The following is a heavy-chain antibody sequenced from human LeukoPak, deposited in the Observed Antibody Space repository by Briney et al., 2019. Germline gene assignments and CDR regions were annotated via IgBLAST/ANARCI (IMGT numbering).Heavy chain of an antibody. CDR3: ARGRVVPAAIGSVWFDP. CDR2: IYYSGST. CDR1: GGSISSSSYY. D-gene: IGHD2-2*01. J-gene: IGHJ5*02. Sequence: SETLSLTCTVSGGSISSSSYYWGWIRQPPGKGLEWIGSIYYSGSTNYNPSLKSRVTISVDTSKNQFSLKLSSVTAADTAVYYCARGRVVPAAIGSVWFDPWGQGTLVTVSS. V-gene: IGHV4-39*07.